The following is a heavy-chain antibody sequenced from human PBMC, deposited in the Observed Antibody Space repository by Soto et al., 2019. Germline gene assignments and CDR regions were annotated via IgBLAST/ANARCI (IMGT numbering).Heavy chain of an antibody. D-gene: IGHD6-19*01. CDR1: GFTFSSYG. J-gene: IGHJ6*02. CDR3: AKDGSSSGWRYYYYGMDV. V-gene: IGHV3-30*18. CDR2: ISYDGSNK. Sequence: QVQLVESGGGVVQPGRSLRLSCAASGFTFSSYGMHWVRQAPGKGLEWVAVISYDGSNKYYADSVKDRFTISRDNSKNTLYLQMNSLRAEDTAVYYCAKDGSSSGWRYYYYGMDVWGQGTTVTVSS.